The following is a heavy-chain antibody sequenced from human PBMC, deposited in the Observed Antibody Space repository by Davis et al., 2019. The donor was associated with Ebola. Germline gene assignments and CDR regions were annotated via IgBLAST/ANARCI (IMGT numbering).Heavy chain of an antibody. J-gene: IGHJ5*02. CDR1: GYTFSGYA. Sequence: AASVMVSCKTSGYTFSGYAISWVRQAPGQRLEWIGRINVYNVHTNYAQKFQGRVTVSTDPSTSIAYMVLRSLSSDDTALYYCARDATTVTTIWFDPWGQGTLVTVSS. CDR3: ARDATTVTTIWFDP. D-gene: IGHD4-17*01. CDR2: INVYNVHT. V-gene: IGHV1-18*01.